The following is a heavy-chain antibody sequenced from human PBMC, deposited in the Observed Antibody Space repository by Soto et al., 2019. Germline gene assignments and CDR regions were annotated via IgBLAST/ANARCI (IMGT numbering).Heavy chain of an antibody. D-gene: IGHD3-3*01. CDR2: IYHSGST. J-gene: IGHJ5*02. V-gene: IGHV4-30-2*01. CDR1: GGSISSGGYS. CDR3: ARARITIFGVVIGGWFDP. Sequence: QLQLQESGSGLVKPSQTLSLTCAVSGGSISSGGYSWSWIRQPPGKGLEWIGYIYHSGSTYYNPSLKSRVTISVDRSKNQFSLKLSSVNAADTAVYYCARARITIFGVVIGGWFDPWGQGTLVTVSS.